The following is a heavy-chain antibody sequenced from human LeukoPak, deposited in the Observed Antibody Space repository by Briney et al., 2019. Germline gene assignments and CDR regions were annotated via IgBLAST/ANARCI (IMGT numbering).Heavy chain of an antibody. J-gene: IGHJ6*03. CDR1: GGTFSSYA. Sequence: SVKVSCKASGGTFSSYAISWVRQAPGQGLEWMGGIIPIFGTANYAQKFQGRVTITADESTSTAYMELSSLRSEDTAVYYCARGGVVVPASRDYYYYMDVWGKGTTVTVSS. CDR3: ARGGVVVPASRDYYYYMDV. CDR2: IIPIFGTA. V-gene: IGHV1-69*01. D-gene: IGHD2-2*01.